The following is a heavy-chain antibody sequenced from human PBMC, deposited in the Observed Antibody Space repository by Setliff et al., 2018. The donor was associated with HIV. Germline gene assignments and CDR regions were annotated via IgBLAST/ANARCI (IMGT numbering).Heavy chain of an antibody. V-gene: IGHV3-21*01. CDR1: GFSFSSYS. CDR2: ISSGTRYI. Sequence: GGSLRLSCAASGFSFSSYSMNWVRQAPGKGLEWVSSISSGTRYIHDADSVKGRLTISRDNVKNALYLQMNSLRAEDTAVYYCASGREQGLRHAFDIWGQGAMVTVSS. J-gene: IGHJ3*02. CDR3: ASGREQGLRHAFDI. D-gene: IGHD4-17*01.